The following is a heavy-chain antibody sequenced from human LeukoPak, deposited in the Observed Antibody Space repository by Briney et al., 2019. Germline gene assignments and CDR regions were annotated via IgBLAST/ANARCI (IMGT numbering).Heavy chain of an antibody. CDR2: IYYSGST. Sequence: SETLSLTCTVSGGSLSSSSYYWGWIRQPPGTGLEWLGRIYYSGSTYYSPSLKKRATMSVHTSKNHFSLRLSSLTAADTAVYYCASLTNYDNWTGLGARVDYWGQGTLVTVSS. D-gene: IGHD3-9*01. J-gene: IGHJ4*02. CDR1: GGSLSSSSYY. CDR3: ASLTNYDNWTGLGARVDY. V-gene: IGHV4-39*01.